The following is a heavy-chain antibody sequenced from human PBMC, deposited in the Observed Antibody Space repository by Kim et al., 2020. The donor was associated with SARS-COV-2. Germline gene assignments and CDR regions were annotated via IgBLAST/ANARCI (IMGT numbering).Heavy chain of an antibody. Sequence: GGSLRLSCAASGFTFSSYAMSWVRQAPGKGLEWVSAISGSGGSTYYADSVKGRFTISRDNSKNTLYLQMNSLRAEDTAVYYCAKPPPRLYDSSGYYSRWGQGTLVTVSS. J-gene: IGHJ4*02. D-gene: IGHD3-22*01. CDR2: ISGSGGST. V-gene: IGHV3-23*01. CDR3: AKPPPRLYDSSGYYSR. CDR1: GFTFSSYA.